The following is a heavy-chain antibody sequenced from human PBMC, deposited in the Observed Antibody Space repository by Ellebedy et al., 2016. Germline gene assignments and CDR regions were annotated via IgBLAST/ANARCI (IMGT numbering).Heavy chain of an antibody. Sequence: GESLKISCAASDFTFSSYSMNWVRQTPGKGLEWVSYISSSGSTMYHSDSVKGRFTISRDNAKKSLYLQMNSLRAEDTAVYYCARVLDWLDAYYFYMDVWGKGTTVTVSS. CDR1: DFTFSSYS. J-gene: IGHJ6*03. CDR2: ISSSGSTM. CDR3: ARVLDWLDAYYFYMDV. D-gene: IGHD3-9*01. V-gene: IGHV3-48*04.